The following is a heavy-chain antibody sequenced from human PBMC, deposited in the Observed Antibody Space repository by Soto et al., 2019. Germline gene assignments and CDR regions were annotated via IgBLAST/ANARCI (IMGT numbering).Heavy chain of an antibody. CDR3: ARAGGSYWARPLNY. CDR2: ISSSGSTI. Sequence: GGSLRLSCAASGSTFNDYYMSWIRQAPGKGLEWVSYISSSGSTIYYADSVKGRFTISRDNAKNSLYLQMNSLRAEDTAVYYCARAGGSYWARPLNYWGQGTLVTVSS. D-gene: IGHD1-26*01. CDR1: GSTFNDYY. J-gene: IGHJ4*02. V-gene: IGHV3-11*01.